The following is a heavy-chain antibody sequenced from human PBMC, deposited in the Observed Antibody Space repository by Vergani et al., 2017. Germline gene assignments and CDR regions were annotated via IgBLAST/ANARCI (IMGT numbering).Heavy chain of an antibody. V-gene: IGHV3-30-3*01. D-gene: IGHD6-13*01. CDR2: ISYDGSNK. CDR3: ARDAGYLYYMDV. CDR1: GFSFRSYA. J-gene: IGHJ6*03. Sequence: QVQLVESGGGVVQPGRSLRLSCAASGFSFRSYAMHWVCQAPGKGLEWGAVISYDGSNKYYADSVKGRIIISRDNSKNTLYLQMNSLITEDTAVCYCARDAGYLYYMDVWGKGCTVTVYS.